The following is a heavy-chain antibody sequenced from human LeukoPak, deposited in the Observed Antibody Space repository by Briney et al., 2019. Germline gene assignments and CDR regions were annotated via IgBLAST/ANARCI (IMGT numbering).Heavy chain of an antibody. Sequence: ASVKVSCKASVGTCSSYAISWVRQAPGQGLEWMGGIIPIFGTANYAQKFQGRVTITADKSTSTAYMELSSLRSEDTAVYYCARLGYGTDAGDDFDYWGQGTLVTVSS. D-gene: IGHD4-17*01. J-gene: IGHJ4*02. V-gene: IGHV1-69*06. CDR3: ARLGYGTDAGDDFDY. CDR2: IIPIFGTA. CDR1: VGTCSSYA.